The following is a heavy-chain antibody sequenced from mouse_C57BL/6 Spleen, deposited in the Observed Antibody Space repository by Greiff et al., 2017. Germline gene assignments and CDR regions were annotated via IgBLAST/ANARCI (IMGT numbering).Heavy chain of an antibody. J-gene: IGHJ2*01. CDR2: IYPRSGNT. D-gene: IGHD1-1*01. Sequence: VQLQQSGAELARPGASVKLSCKASGYSFTSYGISWVKQRTGQGLEWIGEIYPRSGNTYYNEKFKGKATLTADKSSSTAYMELRSLTSEDSAVYFCARWGTTVVATDYWGQGTTLTVSA. CDR3: ARWGTTVVATDY. CDR1: GYSFTSYG. V-gene: IGHV1-81*01.